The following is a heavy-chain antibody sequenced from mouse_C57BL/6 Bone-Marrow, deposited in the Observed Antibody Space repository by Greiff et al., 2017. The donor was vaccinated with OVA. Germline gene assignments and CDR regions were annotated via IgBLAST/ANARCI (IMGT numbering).Heavy chain of an antibody. V-gene: IGHV1-55*01. CDR1: GYTFPSYW. CDR2: INPGGGST. Sequence: QVQLQQPGAELVKPGASVKMSCKASGYTFPSYWITWVKQRPGQGLEWIGVINPGGGSTTYNENFKSKATLTVDTSSSTAYMQISSLTAEDSAVYYCAVYYDDDGFAYWGQGTLVTVSA. D-gene: IGHD2-4*01. CDR3: AVYYDDDGFAY. J-gene: IGHJ3*01.